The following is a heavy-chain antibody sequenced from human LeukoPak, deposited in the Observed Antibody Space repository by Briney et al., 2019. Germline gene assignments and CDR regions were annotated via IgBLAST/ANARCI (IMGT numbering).Heavy chain of an antibody. CDR2: ISDDGSRQ. V-gene: IGHV3-30-3*01. D-gene: IGHD4-17*01. CDR1: GFTFSNYA. Sequence: PGGSLRLSCAATGFTFSNYAIHWGRQAPGKGLEWVAFISDDGSRQHYADSVEGRFTISRDNSKFTLYLQMNSLRAEDTAVYYCAKGGMTTVTTDAFDIWGQGTMVTVSS. CDR3: AKGGMTTVTTDAFDI. J-gene: IGHJ3*02.